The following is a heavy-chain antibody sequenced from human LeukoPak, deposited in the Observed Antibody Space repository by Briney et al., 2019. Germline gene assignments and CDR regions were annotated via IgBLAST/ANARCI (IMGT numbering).Heavy chain of an antibody. CDR3: ARGGSGKHYYYMDV. J-gene: IGHJ6*03. V-gene: IGHV4-4*07. CDR2: IYTSGST. D-gene: IGHD3-10*01. Sequence: SETPSLTCTVSGGSISSYYWSWIRQPAGKGLEWIGRIYTSGSTNYNPSLKSRVTISVDKSKNQFSLKLSSVTAADTAVYYCARGGSGKHYYYMDVWGKGTTVTVSS. CDR1: GGSISSYY.